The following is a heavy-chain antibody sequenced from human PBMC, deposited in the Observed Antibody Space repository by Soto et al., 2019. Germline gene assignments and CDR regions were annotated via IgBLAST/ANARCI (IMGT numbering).Heavy chain of an antibody. V-gene: IGHV1-3*01. D-gene: IGHD6-25*01. J-gene: IGHJ5*02. Sequence: ASVKVSCKASGYTFTSYAMHWVRQAPGQRLEWMGWINAGNGNTKYSQKFQGRVTITRDTSASTAYMELSSLRSEDTAVYYCARNSGLSDSFDLWGQGTLVTVSS. CDR3: ARNSGLSDSFDL. CDR2: INAGNGNT. CDR1: GYTFTSYA.